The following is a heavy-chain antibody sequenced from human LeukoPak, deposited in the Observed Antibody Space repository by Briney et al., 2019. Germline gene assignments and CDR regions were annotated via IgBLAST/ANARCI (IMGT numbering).Heavy chain of an antibody. V-gene: IGHV6-1*01. J-gene: IGHJ5*02. Sequence: SQTLSLTCALSGDIFSSNSAAWNWSRQSPSRGLEWLVRTYYRSKLYNDYAGSVKNRITINPDTSKNQFSLQLNSVTPEDTAVYYCARDPGGRWRFDPWGQGTLVTVSS. D-gene: IGHD4-23*01. CDR3: ARDPGGRWRFDP. CDR2: TYYRSKLYN. CDR1: GDIFSSNSAA.